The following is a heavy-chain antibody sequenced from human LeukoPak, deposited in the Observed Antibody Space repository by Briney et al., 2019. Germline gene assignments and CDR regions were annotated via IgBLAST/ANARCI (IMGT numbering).Heavy chain of an antibody. CDR1: GVSISSGGNY. CDR2: IYYSGST. CDR3: ARVDPTDGYSGYYFDY. Sequence: SQTLSLTCTVSGVSISSGGNYWSWIRQYSGKGLEWIGYIYYSGSTYYNPSLKSRVTISVDTSKDQFSLKLSSVTAADTAVYYCARVDPTDGYSGYYFDYWGQGTLVTVSS. D-gene: IGHD5-12*01. V-gene: IGHV4-31*03. J-gene: IGHJ4*02.